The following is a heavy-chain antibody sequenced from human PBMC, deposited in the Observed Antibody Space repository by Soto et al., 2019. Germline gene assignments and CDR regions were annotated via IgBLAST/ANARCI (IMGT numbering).Heavy chain of an antibody. CDR2: IIPIFGTA. Sequence: SVKVSCKASGGTFSSYAISWVRQAPGQGLEWMGGIIPIFGTANYAQKFQGRVTITADESTSTAYMELSSLRSEDTAVYYCASMRIADSSGYFIDYWRQGTLVTVSS. J-gene: IGHJ4*02. CDR1: GGTFSSYA. V-gene: IGHV1-69*13. D-gene: IGHD3-22*01. CDR3: ASMRIADSSGYFIDY.